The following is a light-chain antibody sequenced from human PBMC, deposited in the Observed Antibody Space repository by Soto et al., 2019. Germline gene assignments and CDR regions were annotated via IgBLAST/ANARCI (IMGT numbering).Light chain of an antibody. CDR1: QSVSSSY. V-gene: IGKV3-20*01. CDR2: GAS. J-gene: IGKJ2*01. CDR3: QQYGSSPGT. Sequence: EIVLTQSPGTLSLSPGERATLSCRASQSVSSSYLAWYQQKPGQAPRLLIYGASSRATGIPDRFSGSGSGNYFTLTISRLEPEDFAVYYCQQYGSSPGTFGQGTKLEIK.